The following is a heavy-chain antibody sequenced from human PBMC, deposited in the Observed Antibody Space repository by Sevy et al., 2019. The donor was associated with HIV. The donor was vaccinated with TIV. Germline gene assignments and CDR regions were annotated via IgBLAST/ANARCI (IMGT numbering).Heavy chain of an antibody. CDR3: AKAGGGWNYFDY. CDR1: GFTFDNFA. CDR2: LDNSGDNT. J-gene: IGHJ4*02. Sequence: GGSVRLSCAASGFTFDNFAMTWVRQTPGKGLEWVSTLDNSGDNTYNADSVKGRFTISRDNSKNTLYLQMDSLRAEDTAIYYCAKAGGGWNYFDYSGQGTLVTVSS. V-gene: IGHV3-23*01. D-gene: IGHD6-19*01.